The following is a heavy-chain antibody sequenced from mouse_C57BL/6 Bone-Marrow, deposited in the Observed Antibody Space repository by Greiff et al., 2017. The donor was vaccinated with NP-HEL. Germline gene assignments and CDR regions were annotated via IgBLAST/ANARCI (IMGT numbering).Heavy chain of an antibody. D-gene: IGHD1-1*01. V-gene: IGHV14-2*01. CDR1: GFNIKDYY. CDR3: ARDYYYGSSYWYFDV. CDR2: IDPEDGET. J-gene: IGHJ1*03. Sequence: EVQVVESGAELVKPGASVKLSCTASGFNIKDYYMHWVKQRTEQGLEWIGRIDPEDGETKYAPKFQGKATITADTSSNTAYLQLSSLTSEDTAVYYCARDYYYGSSYWYFDVWGTGTTVTVSS.